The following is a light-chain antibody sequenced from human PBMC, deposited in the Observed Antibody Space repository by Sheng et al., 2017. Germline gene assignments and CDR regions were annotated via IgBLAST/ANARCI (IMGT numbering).Light chain of an antibody. CDR1: QSISSSH. V-gene: IGKV3-15*01. CDR3: QQYNDWPRA. J-gene: IGKJ3*01. CDR2: KAS. Sequence: EIVLTQSPGTLSLSPGERGTLSCRASQSISSSHLAWYQQKPGQAPRLLIYKASTLQSGVPSRFSGSGSGTDFTLTISSLQSEDFAVYFCQQYNDWPRAFGPGTRVDIK.